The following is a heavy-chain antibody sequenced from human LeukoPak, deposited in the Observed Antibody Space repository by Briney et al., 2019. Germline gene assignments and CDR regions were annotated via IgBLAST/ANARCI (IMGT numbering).Heavy chain of an antibody. Sequence: GGSLRLSCAASGFTFSNFAMHWVRQAPGKGLEGGAIISYDGSNQYYADSVKGRFTISRDSSQNTLYLQMNSLSAEDTAVYYCARELTGYWQQYWGQGTLVTVSS. CDR3: ARELTGYWQQY. V-gene: IGHV3-30*04. CDR2: ISYDGSNQ. D-gene: IGHD3-9*01. J-gene: IGHJ4*02. CDR1: GFTFSNFA.